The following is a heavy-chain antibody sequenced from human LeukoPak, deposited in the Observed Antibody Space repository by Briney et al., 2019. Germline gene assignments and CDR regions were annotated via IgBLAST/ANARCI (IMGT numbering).Heavy chain of an antibody. CDR3: ARHGDYCFDL. D-gene: IGHD2-21*01. CDR1: GFTFSRPW. J-gene: IGHJ4*02. Sequence: GGSLRLSCAASGFTFSRPWMGWVRQAPGKGLEWVANIKQDGTSKYYVDSVMGRFTISRDNAENSVYLQMDSLSAGDTAVYYCARHGDYCFDLWGPGTRVTVSS. CDR2: IKQDGTSK. V-gene: IGHV3-7*02.